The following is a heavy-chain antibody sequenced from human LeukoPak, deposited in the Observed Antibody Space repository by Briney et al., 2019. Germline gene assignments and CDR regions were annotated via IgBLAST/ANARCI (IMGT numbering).Heavy chain of an antibody. J-gene: IGHJ4*02. D-gene: IGHD6-6*01. Sequence: GGSLRLSCAASGFSFSSYAMSWVRQAPGKGLEWVSAITDSGGSTYRADSVKGRFTISRDNSKNTLFLQMNSLRVEDTAIYYCAKGSSSSRPYYFDFWGQGTLVTVSS. CDR1: GFSFSSYA. CDR2: ITDSGGST. V-gene: IGHV3-23*01. CDR3: AKGSSSSRPYYFDF.